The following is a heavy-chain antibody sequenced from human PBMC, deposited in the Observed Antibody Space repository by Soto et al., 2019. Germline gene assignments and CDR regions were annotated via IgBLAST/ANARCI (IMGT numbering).Heavy chain of an antibody. CDR1: GYTFTTYA. D-gene: IGHD3-9*01. V-gene: IGHV1-3*01. CDR3: ARYIFGLLTLGVSDF. Sequence: QVQLLQSGAEVKKPGASVRVSCKASGYTFTTYAINWVRQAPGQRLEWMGWVNAENGNTKYSQKFQGRVTITVDTSASTAYMEMSSLRSEDTSVYYCARYIFGLLTLGVSDFWGQGTLVTVSS. J-gene: IGHJ4*02. CDR2: VNAENGNT.